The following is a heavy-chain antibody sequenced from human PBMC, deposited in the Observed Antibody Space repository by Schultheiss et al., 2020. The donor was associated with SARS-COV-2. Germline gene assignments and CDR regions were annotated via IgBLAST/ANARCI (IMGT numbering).Heavy chain of an antibody. V-gene: IGHV1-2*02. CDR1: GYTFTGYY. Sequence: ASVKVSCKASGYTFTGYYMHWVRQAPGQGLEWMGWINPNSGGTNYAQKFQGRVSMTRDTSISTAYMELSRLRSDDTAVYYCARASGSYYSDDGAFDYWGQGTLVTVSS. D-gene: IGHD1-26*01. CDR2: INPNSGGT. J-gene: IGHJ4*02. CDR3: ARASGSYYSDDGAFDY.